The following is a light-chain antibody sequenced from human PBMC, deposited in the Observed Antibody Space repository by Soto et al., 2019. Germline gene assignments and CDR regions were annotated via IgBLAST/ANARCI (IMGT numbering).Light chain of an antibody. Sequence: DIQMTQSPSTLSPSVGDRVTSTCRASQSISSWLAWYQQKPGKAPKLLIYDVSNLESGVPSRFSGSGSGTEFTLTTSSLQPDDFATYYCQQYNTFWTFGQGTKGDIK. CDR1: QSISSW. CDR2: DVS. CDR3: QQYNTFWT. V-gene: IGKV1-5*01. J-gene: IGKJ1*01.